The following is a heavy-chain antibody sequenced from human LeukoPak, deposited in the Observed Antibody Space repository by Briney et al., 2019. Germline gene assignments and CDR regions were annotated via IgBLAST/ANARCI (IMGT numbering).Heavy chain of an antibody. D-gene: IGHD3-22*01. CDR2: IRYDGSNK. CDR1: GFTFSSYG. J-gene: IGHJ4*02. CDR3: ARDAYYYDSSGSI. V-gene: IGHV3-30*02. Sequence: GGSLRLSCAASGFTFSSYGMHWVRQAPGKGLEWVAFIRYDGSNKYYADSVKGRFTISRDNSKNTLYLQMNSLRAEDTAVYYCARDAYYYDSSGSIWGQGTLVTVSS.